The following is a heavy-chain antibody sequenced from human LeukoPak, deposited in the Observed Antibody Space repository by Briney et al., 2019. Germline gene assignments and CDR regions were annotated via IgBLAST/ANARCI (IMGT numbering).Heavy chain of an antibody. Sequence: PGGSLRLSCAASGFIFNNYGIHWVRQAPGKGLEWVAVISSDGTKNYYADSVKGRFTISRDNSRNTLFLQMNSLTVEDTAVYYCARDGRGWLQLEAFFDHWGQGTLVTVSS. CDR2: ISSDGTKN. V-gene: IGHV3-30*03. CDR1: GFIFNNYG. CDR3: ARDGRGWLQLEAFFDH. J-gene: IGHJ4*02. D-gene: IGHD5-24*01.